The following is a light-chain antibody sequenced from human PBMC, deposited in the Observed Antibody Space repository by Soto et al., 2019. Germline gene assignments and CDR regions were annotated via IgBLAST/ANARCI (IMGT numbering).Light chain of an antibody. V-gene: IGKV1-5*01. J-gene: IGKJ3*01. Sequence: DIQMTQSPSTLSASVGDRVTITCRASQSISRSLAWYQQKPGKAPNLLIFDASSLEGGFPSRFSGSGFGTEFILTITNLQPADFATYYCQQYSDFLISFGPGTTVDFK. CDR1: QSISRS. CDR3: QQYSDFLIS. CDR2: DAS.